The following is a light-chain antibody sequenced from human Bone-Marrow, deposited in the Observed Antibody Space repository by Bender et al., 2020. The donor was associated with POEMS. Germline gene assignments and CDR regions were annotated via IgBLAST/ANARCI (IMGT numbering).Light chain of an antibody. CDR2: SSH. CDR3: CSYAGLYVWV. Sequence: QSVLTQPPSASGTPGQRVTISCSGGSSNIGAHAVNWYHHLPGTAPKLLIYSSHRRPSEVPDRFFGSRSGTSASLTIYELQAEDEADYYCCSYAGLYVWVFGGGTKLTVL. J-gene: IGLJ3*02. V-gene: IGLV1-44*01. CDR1: SSNIGAHA.